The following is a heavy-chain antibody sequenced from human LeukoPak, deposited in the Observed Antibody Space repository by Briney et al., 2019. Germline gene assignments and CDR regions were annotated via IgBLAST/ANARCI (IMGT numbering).Heavy chain of an antibody. CDR2: IYPRDSDT. Sequence: GESLKISCKGSGYNFAGYWIAWVRQMPGKGLEWMGIIYPRDSDTRYNPSFQGQVTISADKATDTAFLQWSNLEASDTAVYYCARQSGGWYYGMDVWGQGTTVTVSS. J-gene: IGHJ6*02. V-gene: IGHV5-51*01. CDR3: ARQSGGWYYGMDV. CDR1: GYNFAGYW. D-gene: IGHD6-19*01.